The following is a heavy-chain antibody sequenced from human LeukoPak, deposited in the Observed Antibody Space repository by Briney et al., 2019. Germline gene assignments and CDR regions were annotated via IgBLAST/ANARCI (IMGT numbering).Heavy chain of an antibody. V-gene: IGHV4-34*01. J-gene: IGHJ5*02. CDR3: ARRPVRYSNYDRCWFDP. CDR1: GGSFSGYY. Sequence: SETLSLTCAVYGGSFSGYYWSWIRQPPGKGLEWVGEINHSGSTNYNPSLKSRVTISVDTSKNQFSLKLSSVTAADTAVYYCARRPVRYSNYDRCWFDPWGQGTLVTVSS. CDR2: INHSGST. D-gene: IGHD4-11*01.